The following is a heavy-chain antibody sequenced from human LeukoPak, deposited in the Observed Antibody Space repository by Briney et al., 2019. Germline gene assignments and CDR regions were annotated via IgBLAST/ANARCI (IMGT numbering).Heavy chain of an antibody. J-gene: IGHJ3*02. CDR2: ISSSGSTI. Sequence: GGSLRLSCAASGFTFSDYYMSWIRQAPGKGLEWVSYISSSGSTIYYADSVKGRFTISRDNAKNSLFLQMNSLRAEDTAVYYCARRRGYHTHDAFDIWGQGTMVTVSS. CDR3: ARRRGYHTHDAFDI. V-gene: IGHV3-11*01. D-gene: IGHD3-3*01. CDR1: GFTFSDYY.